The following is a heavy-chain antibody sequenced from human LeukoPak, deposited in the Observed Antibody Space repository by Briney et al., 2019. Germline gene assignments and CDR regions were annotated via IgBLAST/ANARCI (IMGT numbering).Heavy chain of an antibody. Sequence: SETLSLTCTVSGGSISSYYWSWLRQPPGKGLEWIGYIYYSGSTNYNPSLTSRGTISVITSKNQFSLKLTSVAAADPAVYYLARVDDWDTNSFDPWCQGTLVTVSS. CDR2: IYYSGST. CDR1: GGSISSYY. V-gene: IGHV4-59*01. D-gene: IGHD3-16*01. J-gene: IGHJ5*02. CDR3: ARVDDWDTNSFDP.